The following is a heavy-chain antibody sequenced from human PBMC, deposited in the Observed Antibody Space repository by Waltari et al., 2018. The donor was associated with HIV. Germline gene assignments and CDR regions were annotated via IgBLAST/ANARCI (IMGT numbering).Heavy chain of an antibody. V-gene: IGHV3-43*01. CDR2: ISWNGNRT. CDR3: AAAYHSSSAHLY. J-gene: IGHJ4*02. CDR1: GFAFDDYT. D-gene: IGHD3-22*01. Sequence: EVQLAAPGGAVVRPGASLLLLCTTSGFAFDDYTMHWVRQAPGKGLEGVSRISWNGNRTYYLDSVNGRFTVSRDNMRHSLYLQMNSLRIEDTAFYDCAAAYHSSSAHLYWGQGTLLSVTS.